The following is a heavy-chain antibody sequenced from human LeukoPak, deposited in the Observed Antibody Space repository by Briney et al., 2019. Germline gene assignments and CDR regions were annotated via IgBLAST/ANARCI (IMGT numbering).Heavy chain of an antibody. V-gene: IGHV3-21*01. J-gene: IGHJ4*02. CDR2: ISTTNYM. Sequence: GGSLRLSCAASGFTFSSYTMNWVRQAPGKGLEWVSSISTTNYMYYADSVKGRFTISRDNAKNSLYLQMNSLSIEDTAVYYCARQGAYDSGSYYWFDYWGQGTLVTVSS. CDR3: ARQGAYDSGSYYWFDY. CDR1: GFTFSSYT. D-gene: IGHD3-10*01.